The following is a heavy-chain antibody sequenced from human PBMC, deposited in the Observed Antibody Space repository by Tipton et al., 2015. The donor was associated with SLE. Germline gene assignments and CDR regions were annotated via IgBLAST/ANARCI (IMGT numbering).Heavy chain of an antibody. D-gene: IGHD5-18*01. J-gene: IGHJ6*02. CDR2: ISSSGDYI. V-gene: IGHV3-21*01. CDR3: ARNQLWQSRGGMDV. Sequence: GSLRLSCAASGFTFSNYHMNWVRQAPGKGLEWVSSISSSGDYIYYADSVKGRFTVSRDNAQKSLYLQLDSLRADDTAIYYCARNQLWQSRGGMDVWGRGTTVTVFS. CDR1: GFTFSNYH.